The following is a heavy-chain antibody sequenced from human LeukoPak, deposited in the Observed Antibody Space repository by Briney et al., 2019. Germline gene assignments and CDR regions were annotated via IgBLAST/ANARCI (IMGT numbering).Heavy chain of an antibody. Sequence: GGSLRLSCAASGFTFSSYSMNWVRQAPGKGLEWVSSISSSSSYIYYADSVKGRFTISRDNAKNSLYLQMNSLRAEDAAVYYCARDLLVKRDYDDLDGLGYWGQGTLVTVSS. CDR3: ARDLLVKRDYDDLDGLGY. J-gene: IGHJ4*02. V-gene: IGHV3-21*01. CDR2: ISSSSSYI. CDR1: GFTFSSYS. D-gene: IGHD4-17*01.